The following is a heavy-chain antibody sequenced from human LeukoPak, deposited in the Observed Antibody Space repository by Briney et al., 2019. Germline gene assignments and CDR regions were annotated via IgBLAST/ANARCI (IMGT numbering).Heavy chain of an antibody. CDR1: GGSISSYY. J-gene: IGHJ2*01. D-gene: IGHD4-23*01. CDR2: IHYSGST. CDR3: ARTVVTLDWYFDL. Sequence: SETLSLTCTVSGGSISSYYWSWIRQPPGKGLEWIGYIHYSGSTNYNPSLKSRVTISVDTSKNQFSLKLSSVTAADTAVYYCARTVVTLDWYFDLWGRGTLVSVSS. V-gene: IGHV4-59*08.